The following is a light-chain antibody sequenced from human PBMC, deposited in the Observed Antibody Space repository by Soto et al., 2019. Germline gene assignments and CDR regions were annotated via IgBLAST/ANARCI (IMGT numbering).Light chain of an antibody. CDR2: KAS. J-gene: IGKJ1*01. V-gene: IGKV1-5*03. Sequence: DIQMTQSPSTLSASVGDRVTINCRASQSINGWLAWYQQKPGTAPKLLIYKASSLESGVPSRFSGSGSETEFTLTISSLQPDDFASYYCQQYSTNSAFGQGTKVGIK. CDR1: QSINGW. CDR3: QQYSTNSA.